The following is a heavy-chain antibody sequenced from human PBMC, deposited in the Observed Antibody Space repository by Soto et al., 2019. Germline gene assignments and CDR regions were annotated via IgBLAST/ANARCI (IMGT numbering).Heavy chain of an antibody. Sequence: GGSLRLSCAASGFTFSSYAMSWVRQAPGKGLEWVSAISGSGGSTYYADSVKGRFTISRDNSKNTLYLQMNSLRAEDTALYYCAKVCDAIWTGYYRFDYWGQGTLVTVSS. J-gene: IGHJ4*02. CDR3: AKVCDAIWTGYYRFDY. D-gene: IGHD3-9*01. CDR2: ISGSGGST. V-gene: IGHV3-23*01. CDR1: GFTFSSYA.